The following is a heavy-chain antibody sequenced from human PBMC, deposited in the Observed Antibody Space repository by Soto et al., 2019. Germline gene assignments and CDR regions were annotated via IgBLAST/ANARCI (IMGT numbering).Heavy chain of an antibody. CDR1: GYTFTSYY. V-gene: IGHV1-46*03. J-gene: IGHJ4*02. CDR3: ARAIAQGFDY. Sequence: QVQLVQSGAEVKKPGASVKVSCKASGYTFTSYYMHWVRQAPGQGLEWMGIINPSGGSTSYAQKFPGRVTTTRDTSTSTVYMELSSLRSEDTAVYYCARAIAQGFDYWGQGTLVTVSS. CDR2: INPSGGST. D-gene: IGHD2-21*01.